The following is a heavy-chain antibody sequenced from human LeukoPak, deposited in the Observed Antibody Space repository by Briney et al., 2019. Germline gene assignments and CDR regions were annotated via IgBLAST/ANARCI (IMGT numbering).Heavy chain of an antibody. CDR3: GRNAAYCLDY. D-gene: IGHD1-26*01. Sequence: SETLSLTCVVSGDFIKYGYWWSWVRQAPGKGLEWIGEIHHDGNTNYNPSLKSRVTISVDTSKNQFSLRVTSVSAADTAIYYCGRNAAYCLDYWGQGSLVTVSS. CDR2: IHHDGNT. J-gene: IGHJ4*02. V-gene: IGHV4/OR15-8*02. CDR1: GDFIKYGYW.